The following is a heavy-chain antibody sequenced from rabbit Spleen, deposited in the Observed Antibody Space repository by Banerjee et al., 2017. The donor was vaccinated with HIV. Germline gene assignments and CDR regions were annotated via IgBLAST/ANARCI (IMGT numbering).Heavy chain of an antibody. CDR3: ARDTGSSFSTYGMDL. J-gene: IGHJ6*01. V-gene: IGHV1S45*01. CDR1: GFDFSNNA. CDR2: IYAGVSGTT. D-gene: IGHD8-1*01. Sequence: QEQLVESGGGLVQPEGSLTLTCKASGFDFSNNAMCWVRQAPGKGLEWIACIYAGVSGTTYYASWAKGRFTISKTSSTTVTLQMTSLTAADTATYFCARDTGSSFSTYGMDLWGPGTLVTVS.